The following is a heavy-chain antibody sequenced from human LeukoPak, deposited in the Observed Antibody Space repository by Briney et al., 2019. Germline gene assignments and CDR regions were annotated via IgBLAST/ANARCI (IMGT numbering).Heavy chain of an antibody. J-gene: IGHJ4*02. CDR3: ARFSVVRGVSEY. CDR2: TYYRSKWYN. D-gene: IGHD3-10*01. CDR1: GDSVSSNTAT. V-gene: IGHV6-1*01. Sequence: SQTLSLTCAISGDSVSSNTATWIWIRQSPSRGLEWLGRTYYRSKWYNDYAISVKSRITINPDTSKNQFSLQLNSVTPEDTAVYYCARFSVVRGVSEYWGQGTLVTVSS.